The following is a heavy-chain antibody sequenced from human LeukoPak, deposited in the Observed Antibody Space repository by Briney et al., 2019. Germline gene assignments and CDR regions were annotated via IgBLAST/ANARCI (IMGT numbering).Heavy chain of an antibody. J-gene: IGHJ4*02. V-gene: IGHV3-30*18. CDR2: ISYDGSNK. Sequence: GGSLRLSCAASGFTFSSSGMHWVRQAPGKGLEWVSVISYDGSNKYYADSVKGRFTISRDNSKNTLYLQMNSLRAEDTAVYYCAKEMGITNYFEYWGQGTLVTVSS. CDR1: GFTFSSSG. CDR3: AKEMGITNYFEY. D-gene: IGHD2-8*01.